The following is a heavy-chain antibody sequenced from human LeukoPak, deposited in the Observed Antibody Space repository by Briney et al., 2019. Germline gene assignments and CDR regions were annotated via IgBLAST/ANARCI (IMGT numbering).Heavy chain of an antibody. CDR2: ISAYNGNT. D-gene: IGHD3-9*01. V-gene: IGHV1-18*01. CDR3: ARDSEYYDILTGYYKSCLFDY. J-gene: IGHJ4*02. Sequence: ASVKVSCKASGYTFTSYGISWVRQAPGQGLEWMGWISAYNGNTNYAQKLRGRVTMTTDTSTSTAYMELRSLRSDDTAVYYCARDSEYYDILTGYYKSCLFDYWGQGTLVTVSS. CDR1: GYTFTSYG.